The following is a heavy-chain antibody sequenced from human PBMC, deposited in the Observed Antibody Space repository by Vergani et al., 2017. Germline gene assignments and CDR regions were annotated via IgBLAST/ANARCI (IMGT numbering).Heavy chain of an antibody. CDR1: GFTFSSYS. J-gene: IGHJ4*02. V-gene: IGHV3-21*01. Sequence: EVQLVESGGGLVKPGGSLRLSCAASGFTFSSYSMNWVRQAPGKGLEWVSYISSSSSYIYYADSVKGRFTISRDNAKNSLYLQMNSLRAEDTAVYYCARAVGYYYDSSGSYWGQGTLVTVSS. D-gene: IGHD3-22*01. CDR3: ARAVGYYYDSSGSY. CDR2: ISSSSSYI.